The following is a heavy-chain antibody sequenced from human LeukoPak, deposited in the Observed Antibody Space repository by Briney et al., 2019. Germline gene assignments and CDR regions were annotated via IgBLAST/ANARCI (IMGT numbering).Heavy chain of an antibody. Sequence: SETLSLTCTVSGGSISSYYWSWIRQPPGKGLEWIGYIFYSGSTNYNPSLKSRVTISLDTSKNLFSLKLTSVTAADTAVYYCARHVNNWNDDNWFDPWGQGTLVTVPP. V-gene: IGHV4-59*01. CDR2: IFYSGST. D-gene: IGHD1-1*01. CDR3: ARHVNNWNDDNWFDP. J-gene: IGHJ5*02. CDR1: GGSISSYY.